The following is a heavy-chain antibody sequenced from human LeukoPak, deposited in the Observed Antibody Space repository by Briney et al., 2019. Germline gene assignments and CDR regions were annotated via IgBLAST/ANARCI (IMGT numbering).Heavy chain of an antibody. Sequence: ASVKVSCKASGYTFTSYYMHWVRQAPGQGLEWTGIINPSGGSTSYAQKFQGRVTMTRDMSTSTVYMELSSLRSEDTAVYYCARDLFSGSYLGLGGCWGQGTLATVSS. CDR1: GYTFTSYY. V-gene: IGHV1-46*01. CDR3: ARDLFSGSYLGLGGC. J-gene: IGHJ4*02. CDR2: INPSGGST. D-gene: IGHD1-26*01.